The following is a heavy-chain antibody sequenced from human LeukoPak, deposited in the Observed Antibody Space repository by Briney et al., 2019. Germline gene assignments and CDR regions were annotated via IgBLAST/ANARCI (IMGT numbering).Heavy chain of an antibody. Sequence: GGSLRLSCAASGFTFSSYGMNWVRQAPGKGLEWLSYLSNTGNIHYAQSVKGRFTISRDNAKSSLYLQMDGLRADDTAVYYCARGRTRYYFDYWGQGTLVTVSS. CDR3: ARGRTRYYFDY. CDR2: LSNTGNI. CDR1: GFTFSSYG. J-gene: IGHJ4*02. D-gene: IGHD1-14*01. V-gene: IGHV3-48*01.